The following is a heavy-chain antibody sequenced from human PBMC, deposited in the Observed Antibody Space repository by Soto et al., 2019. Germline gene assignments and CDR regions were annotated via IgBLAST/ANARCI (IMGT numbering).Heavy chain of an antibody. CDR3: ARDLRQQLVDYYYYGMDV. V-gene: IGHV3-48*03. D-gene: IGHD6-13*01. Sequence: EVQLVESGGGLVQPGGSLRLSCAASGFTFSSYEMNWVRQAPGKGLEWVSYISSSGSTIYYADSVKGRFTISRDNAKNSLYLQMNSLRAEDTAVYYCARDLRQQLVDYYYYGMDVWGQGTTVTVSS. J-gene: IGHJ6*02. CDR1: GFTFSSYE. CDR2: ISSSGSTI.